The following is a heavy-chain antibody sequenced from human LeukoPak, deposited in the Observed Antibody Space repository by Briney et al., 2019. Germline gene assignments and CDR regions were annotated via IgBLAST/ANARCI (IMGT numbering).Heavy chain of an antibody. J-gene: IGHJ4*02. D-gene: IGHD3-9*01. CDR2: INTNTGNP. CDR1: GYTFTYYA. V-gene: IGHV7-4-1*02. CDR3: ARDGVGSDLKLRYFEN. Sequence: ASVKVSCKASGYTFTYYALNWVRQAPGQGLEWMGWINTNTGNPTYVQGFTGRFVFSLDTSVSTAYLQISSLQAEDTAVYYCARDGVGSDLKLRYFENWGQGTLVTVSS.